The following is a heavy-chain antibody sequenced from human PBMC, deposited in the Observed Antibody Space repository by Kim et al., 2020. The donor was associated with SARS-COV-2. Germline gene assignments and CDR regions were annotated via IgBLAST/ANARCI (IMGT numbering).Heavy chain of an antibody. CDR3: ANLYGMDV. Sequence: SNRYYTDSMKGRYTITRDNSKNTQYLQMNSLRAEDTAVYYCANLYGMDVWGQGTTVTVSS. CDR2: SNR. V-gene: IGHV3-30*10. J-gene: IGHJ6*02.